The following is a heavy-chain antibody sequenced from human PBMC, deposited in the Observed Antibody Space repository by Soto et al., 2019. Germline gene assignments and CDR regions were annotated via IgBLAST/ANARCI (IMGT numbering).Heavy chain of an antibody. J-gene: IGHJ3*02. D-gene: IGHD3-10*01. Sequence: QVQLVQSGVEVKKPGSSVKVSCKASGGTFSSYAISWVRQAPGQGLEWMGGIIPIFGTANYAQKFQGRVTITADKSTSTAYMELSSLRSEDTAVYYCARGQRGGSDLAFDIWGQGTMVTVSS. CDR3: ARGQRGGSDLAFDI. V-gene: IGHV1-69*06. CDR2: IIPIFGTA. CDR1: GGTFSSYA.